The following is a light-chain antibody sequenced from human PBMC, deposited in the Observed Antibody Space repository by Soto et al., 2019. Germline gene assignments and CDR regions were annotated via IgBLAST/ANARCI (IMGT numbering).Light chain of an antibody. V-gene: IGKV1-39*01. CDR3: QQSYSTPRT. J-gene: IGKJ4*01. CDR1: QSISSY. CDR2: AAS. Sequence: DIQMTQCPSSLSASVVDRVTITCRASQSISSYLNWYQQKPGKAPKLLIYAASSLQSGVPSRFSGSGSGTDFTLTISSLQPEDFATYYCQQSYSTPRTFGEGTKVDIK.